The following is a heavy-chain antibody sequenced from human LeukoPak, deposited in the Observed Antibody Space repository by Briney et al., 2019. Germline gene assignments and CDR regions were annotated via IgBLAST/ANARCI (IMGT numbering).Heavy chain of an antibody. CDR2: IYHTGST. CDR1: GGSISSGGYS. CDR3: ARASLAYCAGACYYYWYFDL. J-gene: IGHJ2*01. D-gene: IGHD2-21*02. Sequence: SETLSLTCAVSGGSISSGGYSWSWIRQPPGKGLEWIGCIYHTGSTYYNPSLKSRVTISVDRSKNQFSLKLSSVTAADTAVYYCARASLAYCAGACYYYWYFDLWGRGTLVTVSS. V-gene: IGHV4-30-2*01.